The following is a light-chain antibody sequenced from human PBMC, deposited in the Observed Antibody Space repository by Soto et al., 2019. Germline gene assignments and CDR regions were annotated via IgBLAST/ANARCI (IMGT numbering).Light chain of an antibody. CDR3: SLYTSSSTYV. Sequence: QSALTQPPSVSGSPGQSVTISCTGTNSDVGSYNRVSWYQQPPGTAPKLMIYEVSNRPSGVPDRFSGSKSGNTASLTISGLQAEDEADYYCSLYTSSSTYVFGTGTKLTVL. V-gene: IGLV2-18*01. J-gene: IGLJ1*01. CDR2: EVS. CDR1: NSDVGSYNR.